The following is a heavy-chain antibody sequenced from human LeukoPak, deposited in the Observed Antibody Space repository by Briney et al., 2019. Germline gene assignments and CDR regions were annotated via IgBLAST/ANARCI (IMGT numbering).Heavy chain of an antibody. J-gene: IGHJ4*02. V-gene: IGHV1-24*01. Sequence: ASVKVSFKVSVYTLTVLSMHWVRQAPGKGLEWMGGFGPEDGETIYAQKFQDRVTMTEDTSTDTAYMELSSLRSEDTAVYYCATESTLGPYFDYWGQGTLVTVSS. CDR3: ATESTLGPYFDY. CDR1: VYTLTVLS. CDR2: FGPEDGET.